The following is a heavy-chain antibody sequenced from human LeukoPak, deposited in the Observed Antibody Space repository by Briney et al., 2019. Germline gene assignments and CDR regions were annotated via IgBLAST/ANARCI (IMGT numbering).Heavy chain of an antibody. V-gene: IGHV3-9*01. CDR3: AKDIGSSSWAIYGMDV. D-gene: IGHD6-13*01. CDR2: ISWNSGSI. J-gene: IGHJ6*02. CDR1: GFTFDDYA. Sequence: AGGSLRLSCAASGFTFDDYAMHWVRQAPGKGLEWVSGISWNSGSIGYADSVKGRFTISRDNAKNSLYLQMNSLRAEDTALYYCAKDIGSSSWAIYGMDVWGQGTTITVSS.